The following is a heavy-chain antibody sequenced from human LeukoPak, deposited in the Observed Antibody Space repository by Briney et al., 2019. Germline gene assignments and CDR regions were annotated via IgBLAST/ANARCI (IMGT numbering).Heavy chain of an antibody. CDR2: ISSSGSTI. V-gene: IGHV3-48*03. Sequence: GGSLRLSCTAPGFTFSSYEMNWVRQAPGKGLEWVSYISSSGSTIYYADSVKGRFTISRDNAKNSLYLQMNSLRAEDTAVYYCARGSLWFGELNWFDPWGQGTLVTVSS. CDR1: GFTFSSYE. D-gene: IGHD3-10*01. CDR3: ARGSLWFGELNWFDP. J-gene: IGHJ5*02.